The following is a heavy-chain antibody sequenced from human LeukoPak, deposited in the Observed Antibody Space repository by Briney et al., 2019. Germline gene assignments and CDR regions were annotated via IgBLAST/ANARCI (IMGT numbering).Heavy chain of an antibody. CDR2: INHSEST. Sequence: PSETLSLTCAVYGGSFSGYYWSWIRQPPGKGLEWIGEINHSESTNYNPSLKSRVTISVDTSKNQFSLKLSSVTAADAAVYVCASRGYSVYEPFDYWGQGTLVTVSS. V-gene: IGHV4-34*01. J-gene: IGHJ4*02. CDR3: ASRGYSVYEPFDY. CDR1: GGSFSGYY. D-gene: IGHD5/OR15-5a*01.